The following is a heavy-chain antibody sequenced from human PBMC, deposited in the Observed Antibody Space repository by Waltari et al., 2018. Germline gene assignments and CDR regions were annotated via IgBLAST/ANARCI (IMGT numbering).Heavy chain of an antibody. D-gene: IGHD4-17*01. V-gene: IGHV4-4*02. CDR2: IYHRGST. J-gene: IGHJ5*02. Sequence: QVQLQESGPGLVKPSGTLSRTCAVSGGSISSSNWWRWARQPPGKGLEWIGEIYHRGSTNYNPSLKSRVTISVDKSKNQFSLKLSSVTAADTAVYYCARSYGDYGGVWFDPWGQGTLVTVSS. CDR3: ARSYGDYGGVWFDP. CDR1: GGSISSSNW.